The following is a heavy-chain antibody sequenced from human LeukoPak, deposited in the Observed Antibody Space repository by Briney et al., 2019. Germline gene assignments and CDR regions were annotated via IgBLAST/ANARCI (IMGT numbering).Heavy chain of an antibody. Sequence: GGSLRLSCAASGFTFSSYSMNWVRQAPGKGLEWVSSISSSSSYIYYADSVKGRFTISRDNAKNSLYLQMNSLRAEDTAVYYCARDQDYGDFDSDYWGQGTLVTVSS. CDR3: ARDQDYGDFDSDY. J-gene: IGHJ4*02. D-gene: IGHD4-17*01. CDR1: GFTFSSYS. CDR2: ISSSSSYI. V-gene: IGHV3-21*01.